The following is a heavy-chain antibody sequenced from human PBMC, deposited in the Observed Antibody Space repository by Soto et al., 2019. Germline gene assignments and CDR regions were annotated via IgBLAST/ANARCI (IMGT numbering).Heavy chain of an antibody. CDR1: GSECSCRC. D-gene: IGHD3-10*01. Sequence: FPVKLSGKGAGSECSCRCLRWLRQTPRQGLEWMGGIIPIFGTANYAQKFQGRVTITADESTSTAYMELSSLRSEDTAVYYCARGGTMVRGVRTTWFDPWGQGTRATVSS. J-gene: IGHJ5*02. V-gene: IGHV1-69*13. CDR3: ARGGTMVRGVRTTWFDP. CDR2: IIPIFGTA.